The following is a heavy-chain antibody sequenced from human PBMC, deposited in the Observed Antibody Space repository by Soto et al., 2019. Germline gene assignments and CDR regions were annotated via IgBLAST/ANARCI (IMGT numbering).Heavy chain of an antibody. CDR1: GFTVSNLY. D-gene: IGHD3-3*01. CDR2: ISSGGST. J-gene: IGHJ4*02. V-gene: IGHV3-66*01. Sequence: EVKLVESGGGLVQTGGSLRLSCAASGFTVSNLYMTWVRQAPGKGLQWVAVISSGGSTYYADSVKGRFTISRDNSKNTLYLEMNSLRAEDTAVYYCARDTLGGAYDFLHGGQGTLVTVSS. CDR3: ARDTLGGAYDFLH.